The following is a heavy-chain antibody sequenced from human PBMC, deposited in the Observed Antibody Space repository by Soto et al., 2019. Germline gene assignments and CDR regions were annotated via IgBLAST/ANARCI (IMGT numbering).Heavy chain of an antibody. Sequence: VQLVESGGGVVQPGRSLRLSCAASGFTFSSYSMNWVRQAPGKGLEWVSYISSSGSNIYYADSVKGRFTISRDNAKNSLYLQMNSLRDEDTAVYYCARGPLQQLELWGQGTLVTVSS. J-gene: IGHJ4*02. V-gene: IGHV3-48*02. CDR1: GFTFSSYS. D-gene: IGHD6-13*01. CDR2: ISSSGSNI. CDR3: ARGPLQQLEL.